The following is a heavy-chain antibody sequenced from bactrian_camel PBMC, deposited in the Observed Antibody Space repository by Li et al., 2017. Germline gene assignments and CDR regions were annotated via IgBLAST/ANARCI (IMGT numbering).Heavy chain of an antibody. Sequence: HVQLVESGGGLVQPGGSLTLSCAASGFTFSSYWMYWVRQAPGKGLEWVSAISASGGTTIYAGSVKGRFTISQDTSKNTLYLEMNSLDVSDTAVYYCGAGRYCSLSYITIWGQGTQVTVS. CDR3: GAGRYCSLSYITI. V-gene: IGHV3S1*01. CDR1: GFTFSSYW. CDR2: ISASGGTT. J-gene: IGHJ4*01. D-gene: IGHD6*01.